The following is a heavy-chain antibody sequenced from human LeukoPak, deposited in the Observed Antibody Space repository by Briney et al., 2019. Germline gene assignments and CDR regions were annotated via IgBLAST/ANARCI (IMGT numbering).Heavy chain of an antibody. D-gene: IGHD4-17*01. Sequence: GESLKISCQGSGYNSTNYWIAWVRQMPGKGLGWMGIIYPGDSNTRYSPSFQGHVTISADKSISTAYLQWSSLKASDSAIYLCARPAKGTVSGLWYFDLWGRGTLVTVSS. CDR3: ARPAKGTVSGLWYFDL. V-gene: IGHV5-51*01. CDR1: GYNSTNYW. J-gene: IGHJ2*01. CDR2: IYPGDSNT.